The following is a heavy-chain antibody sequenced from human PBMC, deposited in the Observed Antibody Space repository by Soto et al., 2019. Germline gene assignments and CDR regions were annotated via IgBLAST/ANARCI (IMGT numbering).Heavy chain of an antibody. V-gene: IGHV3-74*01. Sequence: GGSLRLSCAASGFTFSSYWMHWVRQAPGKGLVWVSRINSDGSSTSYADSVKGRFTISRDNAKNTLYLQMNSLRAEDTAVYYCARVGVAAAGIYYYYMDVWGKGTTVTVSS. J-gene: IGHJ6*03. CDR3: ARVGVAAAGIYYYYMDV. D-gene: IGHD6-13*01. CDR2: INSDGSST. CDR1: GFTFSSYW.